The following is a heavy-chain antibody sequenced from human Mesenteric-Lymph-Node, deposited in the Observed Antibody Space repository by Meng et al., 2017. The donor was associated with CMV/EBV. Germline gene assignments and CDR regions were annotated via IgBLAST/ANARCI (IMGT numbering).Heavy chain of an antibody. J-gene: IGHJ5*02. D-gene: IGHD5-18*01. CDR2: INPNSGGT. V-gene: IGHV1-2*02. CDR3: ARDDILGADTAMAPP. Sequence: ASVKVSCKASGYTFTGYYMHWVRQAPGQGRAWMGWINPNSGGTNYAQKFQGRVTMTRDTSISTAYMELSRLRSDDTAVYYCARDDILGADTAMAPPWGQGTLVTVSS. CDR1: GYTFTGYY.